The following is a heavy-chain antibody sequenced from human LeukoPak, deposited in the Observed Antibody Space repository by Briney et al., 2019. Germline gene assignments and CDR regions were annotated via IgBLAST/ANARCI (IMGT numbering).Heavy chain of an antibody. Sequence: GGSLRLSCAASGFTFSSYAMHWVRQAPGKGLEYVSAISSNGGSTYYANSVKGRFTISRDNSKNTLYLQMGSLRAEDMAVYYCARSSVRGVIRPNWFDPWGQGTLVTVSS. CDR2: ISSNGGST. V-gene: IGHV3-64*01. D-gene: IGHD3-10*01. CDR1: GFTFSSYA. CDR3: ARSSVRGVIRPNWFDP. J-gene: IGHJ5*02.